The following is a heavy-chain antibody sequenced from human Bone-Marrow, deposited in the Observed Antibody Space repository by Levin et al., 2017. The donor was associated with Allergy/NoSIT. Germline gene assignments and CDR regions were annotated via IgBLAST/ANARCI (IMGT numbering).Heavy chain of an antibody. J-gene: IGHJ5*02. Sequence: LSLTCAASGFTVSSNYMSWVRQAPGKGLEWVSVIYSGGSTYYADSVKGRFTISRDNSKNTLYLQMNSLRAEDTAVYYCAGSIAVAGSGNWFDPWGQGTLVTVSS. CDR2: IYSGGST. V-gene: IGHV3-53*01. D-gene: IGHD6-19*01. CDR1: GFTVSSNY. CDR3: AGSIAVAGSGNWFDP.